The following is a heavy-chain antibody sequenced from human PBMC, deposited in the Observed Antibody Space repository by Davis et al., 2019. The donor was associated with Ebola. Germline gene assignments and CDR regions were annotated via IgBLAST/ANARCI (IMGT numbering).Heavy chain of an antibody. V-gene: IGHV4-39*07. CDR3: ARVGGLVRSGHYGNWFDP. J-gene: IGHJ5*02. Sequence: PSETLSLTCTVSGGSISSSSYYWGWIRQPPGKGLEWIGSIYYSGSTYYNPSLKSRVTISVDTSKNQFSLKLSSVTAADTAVYYCARVGGLVRSGHYGNWFDPWGQGTLVTVSS. D-gene: IGHD3-10*01. CDR2: IYYSGST. CDR1: GGSISSSSYY.